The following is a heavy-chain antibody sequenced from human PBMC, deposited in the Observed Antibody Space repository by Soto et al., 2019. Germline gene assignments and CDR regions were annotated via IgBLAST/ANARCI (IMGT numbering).Heavy chain of an antibody. D-gene: IGHD3-16*01. J-gene: IGHJ5*02. Sequence: QITLKESGPTLVKPTQTLTLTCTFSGFSLTTRGVGVGWIRQPPGKALECLALIYWDDDKRYSPSLQSRLSITKDTSKTQVVLTTTNVDPVDTATYYCAHIPNYYQYDWFAPWGQGTLVSVSS. V-gene: IGHV2-5*02. CDR1: GFSLTTRGVG. CDR3: AHIPNYYQYDWFAP. CDR2: IYWDDDK.